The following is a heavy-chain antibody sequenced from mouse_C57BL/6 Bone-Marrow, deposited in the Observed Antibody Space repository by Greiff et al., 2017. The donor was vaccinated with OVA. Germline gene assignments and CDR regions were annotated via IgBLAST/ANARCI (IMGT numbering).Heavy chain of an antibody. D-gene: IGHD1-1*01. CDR3: ARSPYLLLRSAWFAY. CDR1: GYSFTDYN. Sequence: EVQVVESGPELVKPGASVKISCKASGYSFTDYNMNWVKQSNGKSLEWIGVINPNYGTTSYNQKFKGKATLTVDQSSSTAYMQLNSLTSEDSAVYYCARSPYLLLRSAWFAYWGQGTLVTVSA. V-gene: IGHV1-39*01. J-gene: IGHJ3*01. CDR2: INPNYGTT.